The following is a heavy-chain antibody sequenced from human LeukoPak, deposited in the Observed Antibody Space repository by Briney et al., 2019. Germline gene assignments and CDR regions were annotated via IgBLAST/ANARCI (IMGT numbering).Heavy chain of an antibody. D-gene: IGHD3-10*01. Sequence: SETLSLTCAVYVGSFSGYYWSWIRQPPGKGLEWIGEINHSGSTNYNPSLKSRVTISVDTSKNQFSLKLSSVTAADTAVYYCARNRAFNYYGSGSYSYYFDYWGQGTLVTVSS. CDR1: VGSFSGYY. CDR3: ARNRAFNYYGSGSYSYYFDY. V-gene: IGHV4-34*01. J-gene: IGHJ4*02. CDR2: INHSGST.